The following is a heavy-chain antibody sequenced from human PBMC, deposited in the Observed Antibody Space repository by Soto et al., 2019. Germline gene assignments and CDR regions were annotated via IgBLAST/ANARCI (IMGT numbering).Heavy chain of an antibody. V-gene: IGHV3-33*01. D-gene: IGHD3-3*01. J-gene: IGHJ6*02. CDR2: IWYDGSNK. Sequence: QVQLVESGGGVVQPGRSLRLSCAASGFTFSSYGMHWVRQAPGKGLEWVAVIWYDGSNKYYADSVKGRFTISRDNSKKPLYLQMNSLRAEDTAVYYCARGAPLDFWRGSPPRLYYYYGMDVWGQGTTVTVSS. CDR1: GFTFSSYG. CDR3: ARGAPLDFWRGSPPRLYYYYGMDV.